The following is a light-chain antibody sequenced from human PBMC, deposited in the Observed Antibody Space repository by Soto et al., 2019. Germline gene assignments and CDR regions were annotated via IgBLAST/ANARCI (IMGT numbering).Light chain of an antibody. CDR1: QSISSX. J-gene: IGKJ1*01. V-gene: IGKV1-5*03. Sequence: DIQMTQSPSTLSASVGDRVTITCRASQSISSXLAGYQQKPGKAPKLLIYEASSLEGGVPSRFSGSGSGTEFTLTISSLQPDDFATYYCQQYNTFTWTFGQVTKVEI. CDR2: EAS. CDR3: QQYNTFTWT.